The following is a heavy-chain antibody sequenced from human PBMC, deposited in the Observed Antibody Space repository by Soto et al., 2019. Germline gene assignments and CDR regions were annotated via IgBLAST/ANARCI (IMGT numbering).Heavy chain of an antibody. CDR3: IRASGVAGTGEYF. CDR1: GFDFSTYW. Sequence: EVQLVESGGGLVQPGGSLRLSCAASGFDFSTYWMHWVRQAPGKGLVWVSRISGGGGTTYADSVGGRFTISRDNANNIVYLQMNSLTEEDTAMYYCIRASGVAGTGEYFWGQGTLVTVSS. V-gene: IGHV3-74*02. J-gene: IGHJ4*02. D-gene: IGHD6-19*01. CDR2: ISGGGGT.